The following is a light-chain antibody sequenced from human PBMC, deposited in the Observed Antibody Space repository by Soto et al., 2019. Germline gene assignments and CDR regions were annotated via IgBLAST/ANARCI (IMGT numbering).Light chain of an antibody. J-gene: IGLJ1*01. CDR2: GNS. Sequence: QSVLTQPPSVSGAPGQRVTIPCTGSSSNIGAGYDVHWYQQLPGTAPKLLIYGNSNRPSGVPDRFSGSKSGTSASLAITGLQAEDEADYYCQSYDSSRYVFGTGTKVTVL. CDR3: QSYDSSRYV. CDR1: SSNIGAGYD. V-gene: IGLV1-40*01.